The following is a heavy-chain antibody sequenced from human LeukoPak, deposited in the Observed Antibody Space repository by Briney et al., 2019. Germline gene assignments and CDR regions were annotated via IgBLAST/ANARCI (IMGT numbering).Heavy chain of an antibody. V-gene: IGHV1-18*01. CDR3: AKTRGYSSSPRVGYFDY. CDR1: GYTFTSYG. Sequence: GASVKVSCKASGYTFTSYGISWVRQAPGQGLEWMGWISAYNGNTNYAQKLQGRVTMTTDTSTSTAYMELRSLRSDDTAVYYCAKTRGYSSSPRVGYFDYWGQGTLVTVSS. D-gene: IGHD6-13*01. J-gene: IGHJ4*02. CDR2: ISAYNGNT.